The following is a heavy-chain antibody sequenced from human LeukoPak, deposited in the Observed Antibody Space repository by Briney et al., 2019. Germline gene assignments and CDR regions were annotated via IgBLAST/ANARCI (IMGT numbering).Heavy chain of an antibody. V-gene: IGHV4-59*08. Sequence: SESLSLTCTVSGGSISSYYWSWIRQPPGKGLEWIGNIYYTGSTNYNPSLKSRVTISVDTSKNQFSLKLSSVTAADTAVYYCARHSITMVRGVIRRHTFGMDVWGQGTTVTVSS. CDR1: GGSISSYY. J-gene: IGHJ6*02. CDR2: IYYTGST. CDR3: ARHSITMVRGVIRRHTFGMDV. D-gene: IGHD3-10*01.